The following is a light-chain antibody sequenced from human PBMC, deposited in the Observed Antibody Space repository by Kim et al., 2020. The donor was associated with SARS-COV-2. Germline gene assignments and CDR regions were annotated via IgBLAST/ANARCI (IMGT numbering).Light chain of an antibody. V-gene: IGKV3-20*01. CDR2: GAS. J-gene: IGKJ2*01. Sequence: IVLTQSPGTLSLSPGERATLSYLAWYQQRPGQAPRLLIYGASSRATGIPDRFSGSGSGTGFTLTISRLEPEDFAVYYCQQYASSPTFGQGTKLEI. CDR3: QQYASSPT.